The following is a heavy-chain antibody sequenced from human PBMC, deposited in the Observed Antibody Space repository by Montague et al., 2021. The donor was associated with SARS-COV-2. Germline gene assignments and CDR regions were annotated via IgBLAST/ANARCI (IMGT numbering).Heavy chain of an antibody. J-gene: IGHJ6*02. CDR3: ARDGALRFEILIGPRHYYGMDV. CDR1: GGSISSSSYY. Sequence: SETLSLTCTVSGGSISSSSYYWGWNRQPQGMGLEWIGSNYYSGSTYYTLSLKSRVSISADTSKNQLSLKLSSVTAADTAVYYCARDGALRFEILIGPRHYYGMDVWGQGTTVTVSS. D-gene: IGHD3-9*01. V-gene: IGHV4-39*07. CDR2: NYYSGST.